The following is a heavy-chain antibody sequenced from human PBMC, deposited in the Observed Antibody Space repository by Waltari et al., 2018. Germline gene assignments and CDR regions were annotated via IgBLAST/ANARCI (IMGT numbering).Heavy chain of an antibody. CDR1: GGTFRSYT. D-gene: IGHD6-6*01. J-gene: IGHJ4*02. CDR3: ARDSSSSKSGYFDY. CDR2: IIPILGIA. V-gene: IGHV1-69*08. Sequence: QVQLVQSGAEVKKPGSSVKVSCKASGGTFRSYTIRWVRQAPGQGLEWMGRIIPILGIANYAQKFQGRVTITADKSMSTAYMELSSLRSEDTAVYYCARDSSSSKSGYFDYWGQGTLVTVSS.